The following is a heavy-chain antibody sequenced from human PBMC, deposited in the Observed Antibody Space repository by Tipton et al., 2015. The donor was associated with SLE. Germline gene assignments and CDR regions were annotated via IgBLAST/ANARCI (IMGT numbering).Heavy chain of an antibody. CDR3: ARGDYYGSGRY. CDR2: IYYSGST. D-gene: IGHD3-10*01. CDR1: GGSISSSSYY. V-gene: IGHV4-39*07. J-gene: IGHJ4*02. Sequence: TLSLTCTVSGGSISSSSYYWGWIRQPPGKGLEWIGSIYYSGSTNYNPSLKSRVTISVDTSKNQFSLKLSSVTAADTAVYYCARGDYYGSGRYWGQGTLVTVSS.